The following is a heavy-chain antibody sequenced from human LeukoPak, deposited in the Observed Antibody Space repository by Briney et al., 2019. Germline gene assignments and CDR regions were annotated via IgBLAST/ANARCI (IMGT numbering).Heavy chain of an antibody. CDR1: GFTFGYYA. J-gene: IGHJ4*02. Sequence: GGSLRLSCTASGFTFGYYAMSWFRQAPGKGLEWVGFIRSRDYGGTTEYAASVKGRFTISRDDSKSIAYLQMNSLKTEDTAVYYCTRVRGYSYGGYYFDYWGQGTLVTVSS. CDR2: IRSRDYGGTT. D-gene: IGHD5-12*01. V-gene: IGHV3-49*03. CDR3: TRVRGYSYGGYYFDY.